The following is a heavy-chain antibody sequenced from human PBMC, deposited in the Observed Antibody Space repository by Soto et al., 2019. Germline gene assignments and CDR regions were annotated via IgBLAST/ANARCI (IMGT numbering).Heavy chain of an antibody. D-gene: IGHD1-26*01. CDR2: IYYPGST. J-gene: IGHJ4*02. CDR1: GGSLSTYY. Sequence: QVQLQESGPGLVKPSETLSLTCTVSGGSLSTYYWSWIRQPPGKGLEWIGYIYYPGSTHYNPSLKRRVSISLDTSKNHFSLQLTSVTAADTAVYYCARDKGGWPDYWGQGTLVTVSS. V-gene: IGHV4-59*01. CDR3: ARDKGGWPDY.